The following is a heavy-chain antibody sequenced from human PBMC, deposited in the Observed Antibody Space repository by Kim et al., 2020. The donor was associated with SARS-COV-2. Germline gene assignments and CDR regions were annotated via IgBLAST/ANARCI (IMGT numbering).Heavy chain of an antibody. V-gene: IGHV4-39*01. Sequence: SETLSLTCTVSGGSISSSSYYWGWIRQPPGKGLEWIGSIYYSGSTYYNPSLKSRVTISVDTSKNQFSLKLSSVTAADTAVYYCARTIIGGATNEAFDIWGQGTMVTVSS. CDR2: IYYSGST. CDR1: GGSISSSSYY. J-gene: IGHJ3*02. CDR3: ARTIIGGATNEAFDI. D-gene: IGHD1-26*01.